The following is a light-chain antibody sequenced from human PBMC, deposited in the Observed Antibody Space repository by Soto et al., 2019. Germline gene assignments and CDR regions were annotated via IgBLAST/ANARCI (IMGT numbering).Light chain of an antibody. CDR3: QQYGSSPPIT. J-gene: IGKJ5*01. V-gene: IGKV3-11*01. Sequence: EIVLTQSPGTLSLSPGERASLSCRASQRLSRYLAWYQQKPGQAPRLLIYDVSNRATGIPARFSGGGSGTDFTLTISSLEPEDFAVYYCQQYGSSPPITFGQGTRLEIK. CDR1: QRLSRY. CDR2: DVS.